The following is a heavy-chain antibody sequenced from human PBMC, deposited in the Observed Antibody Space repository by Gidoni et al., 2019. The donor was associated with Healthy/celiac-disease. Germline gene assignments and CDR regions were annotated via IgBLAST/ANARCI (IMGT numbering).Heavy chain of an antibody. CDR1: GFTVSSNY. CDR2: IYSGGST. V-gene: IGHV3-66*01. Sequence: EVQLVESGGGLVQPGGSLRLSCAASGFTVSSNYMSGVRQAPGKGLEWVSVIYSGGSTSYADSVKGRFTISRDNSKNTLYLQMNSLRAEDTAVYYCARDMGGSGPQGYWGQGTLVTVSS. CDR3: ARDMGGSGPQGY. D-gene: IGHD3-10*01. J-gene: IGHJ4*02.